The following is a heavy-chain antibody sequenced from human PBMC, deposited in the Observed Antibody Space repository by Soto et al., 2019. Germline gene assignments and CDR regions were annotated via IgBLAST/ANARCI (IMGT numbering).Heavy chain of an antibody. V-gene: IGHV4-34*02. D-gene: IGHD3-10*01. J-gene: IGHJ6*02. CDR1: GGSFDDFY. Sequence: QVQLQQWGAGLLRPSETLSLTCAFYGGSFDDFYWSWVRQSPGKGLEWVGEISHDGGTNYSPSLASRVSISVDTSKNQFSLHLRSVTAADTGLYYCARCQLVWYGDLTPYHRDMDVWGQGPTVTVSS. CDR2: ISHDGGT. CDR3: ARCQLVWYGDLTPYHRDMDV.